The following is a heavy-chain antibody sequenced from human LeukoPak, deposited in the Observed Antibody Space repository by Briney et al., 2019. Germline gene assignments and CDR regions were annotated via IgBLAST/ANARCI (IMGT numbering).Heavy chain of an antibody. Sequence: GGSLRLSCAASGFNFDDYGMSWVRQAPGKGLEWVSYISGSAGTIYYADSVKGRFTISRDNAKNSLSLQMNSLRAEDTAVYYCSRGRLFGDYWGQGALVTVSS. J-gene: IGHJ4*02. CDR3: SRGRLFGDY. CDR2: ISGSAGTI. V-gene: IGHV3-48*03. CDR1: GFNFDDYG. D-gene: IGHD2-21*02.